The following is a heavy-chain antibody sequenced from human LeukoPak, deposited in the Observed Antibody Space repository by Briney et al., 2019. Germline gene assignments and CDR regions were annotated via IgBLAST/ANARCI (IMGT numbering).Heavy chain of an antibody. CDR2: ISSSSSTI. V-gene: IGHV3-48*02. Sequence: PGGSLRLSCAASGFTFSSYSMNWIRQAPGKGLEGVSYISSSSSTIYYADSVKGRFTISRDDAKNSLYLQMNSLRDEDTAVYYCARGRGNYVLPYDYWGQGTLVTVSS. J-gene: IGHJ4*02. D-gene: IGHD4-11*01. CDR3: ARGRGNYVLPYDY. CDR1: GFTFSSYS.